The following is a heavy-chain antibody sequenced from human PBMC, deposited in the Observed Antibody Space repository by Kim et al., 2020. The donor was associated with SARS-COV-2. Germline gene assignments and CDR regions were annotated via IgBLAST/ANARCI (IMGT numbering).Heavy chain of an antibody. D-gene: IGHD1-26*01. CDR3: ARIRPRVGATNDAFDI. V-gene: IGHV3-74*01. CDR2: IYSDGSST. CDR1: GFTFTSHW. J-gene: IGHJ3*02. Sequence: GGSLRLSCVASGFTFTSHWMHWVRQAPGKGLEWVSRIYSDGSSTSYADSVKGRFTISRDNAKNPLILQRNSLRPEDTAEYYCARIRPRVGATNDAFDIWGQGKMVTVS.